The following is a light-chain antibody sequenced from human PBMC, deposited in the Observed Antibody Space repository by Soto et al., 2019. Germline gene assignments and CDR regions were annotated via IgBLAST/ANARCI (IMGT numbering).Light chain of an antibody. CDR1: QSVSSSY. J-gene: IGKJ1*01. CDR3: QQWWT. CDR2: GAS. Sequence: EIVLTQSPGTLSLSPGERATLSCRASQSVSSSYLAWYQQKPGQAPRLLIYGASSRATGIPDRFSGSGSGTDFTVTISRLEPDDFAVYYFQQWWTFGQGTKVEIK. V-gene: IGKV3-20*01.